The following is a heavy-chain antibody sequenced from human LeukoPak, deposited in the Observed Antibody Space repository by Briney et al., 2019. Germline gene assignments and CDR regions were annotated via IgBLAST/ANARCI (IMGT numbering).Heavy chain of an antibody. CDR3: ARGLAAAGTYYFDY. CDR2: IYHSGST. CDR1: GGSISSDNYY. D-gene: IGHD6-13*01. J-gene: IGHJ4*02. V-gene: IGHV4-30-2*01. Sequence: SETPSLTCTVSGGSISSDNYYWNWIRQPPGKGLEWIGFIYHSGSTYYNPSLKSRVTISVDRSKNQFSLKLSSVTAADTAVYYCARGLAAAGTYYFDYWGQGALVTVSS.